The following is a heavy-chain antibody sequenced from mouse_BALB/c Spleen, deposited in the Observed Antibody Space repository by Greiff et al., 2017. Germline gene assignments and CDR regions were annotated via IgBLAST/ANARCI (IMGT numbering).Heavy chain of an antibody. CDR3: ARGVRYPYYFDY. Sequence: QVQLQQSGAELVRPGSSVKISCKASGYAFSSYWMNWVKQRPGQGLEWIGQIYPGDGDTNYNGKFKGKATLTADKSSSTAYMQLSSLTSEDSAVYFCARGVRYPYYFDYWGQGTTLTVSS. V-gene: IGHV1-80*01. CDR2: IYPGDGDT. D-gene: IGHD1-1*01. J-gene: IGHJ2*01. CDR1: GYAFSSYW.